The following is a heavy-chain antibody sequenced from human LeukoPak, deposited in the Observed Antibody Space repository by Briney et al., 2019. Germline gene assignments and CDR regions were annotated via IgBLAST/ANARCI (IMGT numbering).Heavy chain of an antibody. CDR3: ARQVVNYYDSSGYYRTYYFDY. Sequence: GGSLRLSCAASGFSFSSYGIHWVRQAPGKGLEWVAFIQYDGSKKYYADSVKGRFTISRDNAKNSPYLQMNSLRAEDTAVYYCARQVVNYYDSSGYYRTYYFDYWGQGTLVTVSS. J-gene: IGHJ4*02. V-gene: IGHV3-30*02. CDR1: GFSFSSYG. CDR2: IQYDGSKK. D-gene: IGHD3-22*01.